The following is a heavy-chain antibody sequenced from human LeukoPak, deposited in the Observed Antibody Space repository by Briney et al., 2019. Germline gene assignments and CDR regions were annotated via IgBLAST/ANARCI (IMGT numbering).Heavy chain of an antibody. D-gene: IGHD4-17*01. Sequence: GASVKVSSKASGYTFTGYYMHWVRQAPGQGLEWMGRINPNSGDTNFAQKFQGRVTMTRDTSLSTAYMELSRLRSDDTAVYYCANLMTTVTAGPFDYWGQGTLVTVSS. CDR2: INPNSGDT. V-gene: IGHV1-2*06. CDR3: ANLMTTVTAGPFDY. CDR1: GYTFTGYY. J-gene: IGHJ4*02.